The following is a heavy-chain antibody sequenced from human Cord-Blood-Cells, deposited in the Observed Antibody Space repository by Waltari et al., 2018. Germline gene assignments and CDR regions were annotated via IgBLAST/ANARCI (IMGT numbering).Heavy chain of an antibody. D-gene: IGHD3-22*01. Sequence: QVQLVESGGGVVQPGRSLRLSCAASGFTFSSHAMHWVRHAPGHGLEWVAVISYDGSNKYYADSVKGRFTISRDNSKNTLYLQMNSLRAEDTAVYYCARSHYDSSGYYYVAAFDYWGQGTLVTVSS. CDR3: ARSHYDSSGYYYVAAFDY. J-gene: IGHJ4*02. CDR2: ISYDGSNK. V-gene: IGHV3-30-3*01. CDR1: GFTFSSHA.